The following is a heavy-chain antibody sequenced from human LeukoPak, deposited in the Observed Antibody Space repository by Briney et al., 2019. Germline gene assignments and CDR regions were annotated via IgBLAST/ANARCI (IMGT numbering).Heavy chain of an antibody. CDR2: IRSKANSYAT. V-gene: IGHV3-73*01. CDR1: GFTFSGSA. Sequence: GGSLRLSCAASGFTFSGSAMHWVRQASGKGLEWVGRIRSKANSYATAYAASVKGRFTISRDDSKNTLYLQMNSLRAEDTAVYYCAGDFSSGAFDYWGQGALVTVSS. J-gene: IGHJ4*02. D-gene: IGHD6-19*01. CDR3: AGDFSSGAFDY.